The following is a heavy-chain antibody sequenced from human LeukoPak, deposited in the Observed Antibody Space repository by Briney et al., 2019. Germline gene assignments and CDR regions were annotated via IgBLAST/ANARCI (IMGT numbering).Heavy chain of an antibody. CDR3: TRGERLGLDY. CDR2: ISYSRSS. V-gene: IGHV4-59*01. D-gene: IGHD6-19*01. Sequence: SETLSLTCTVSGASITTYYWSWVRQSPGKGLEWIGYISYSRSSNYNPSLKSRVTISVDTSKNQFSRKLTSVPAADTAVSSCTRGERLGLDYWGQGTLVTVSS. J-gene: IGHJ4*02. CDR1: GASITTYY.